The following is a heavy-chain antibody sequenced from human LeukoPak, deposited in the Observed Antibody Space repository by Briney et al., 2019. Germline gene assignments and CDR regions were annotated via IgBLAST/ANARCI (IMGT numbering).Heavy chain of an antibody. D-gene: IGHD3-3*01. CDR3: ASEKYYDFWSGYIYYYGMDV. CDR2: INHNGNVN. Sequence: GGSLRLSCAASGFTFSSYWMNWARQAPGKGLEWVASINHNGNVNYYVDSVEGRFTISRDNAKNSLYLQMSNLRAEDTAVYYCASEKYYDFWSGYIYYYGMDVWGQGTTVTVSS. V-gene: IGHV3-7*03. J-gene: IGHJ6*02. CDR1: GFTFSSYW.